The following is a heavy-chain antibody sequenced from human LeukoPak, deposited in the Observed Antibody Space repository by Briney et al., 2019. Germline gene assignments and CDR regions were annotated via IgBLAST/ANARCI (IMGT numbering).Heavy chain of an antibody. J-gene: IGHJ4*02. CDR2: ISYDGSNK. V-gene: IGHV3-30*04. CDR1: GFTFSSYA. CDR3: ARDREYYYDSSGYYFFY. D-gene: IGHD3-22*01. Sequence: GGSLRLSCAASGFTFSSYAMHWVRQAPGKGLEWVAVISYDGSNKYYADSVKGRFTISRDNSKNTLYLQMNSLRAEDTAVYYCARDREYYYDSSGYYFFYWGQGTLVTVSS.